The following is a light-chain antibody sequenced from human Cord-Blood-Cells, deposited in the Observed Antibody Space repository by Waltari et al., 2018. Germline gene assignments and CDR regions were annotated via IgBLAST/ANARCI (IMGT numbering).Light chain of an antibody. CDR3: QAWDSSTAV. J-gene: IGLJ2*01. CDR1: KLGAKY. Sequence: SYELTQPHSVSVSPGQTASIPCSGDKLGAKYACWYQQKPGQSPVLVIYQDSKRPSGIPERFSGSNSGNTATLTISGTQAMDEADYYCQAWDSSTAVFGGGTKLTVL. V-gene: IGLV3-1*01. CDR2: QDS.